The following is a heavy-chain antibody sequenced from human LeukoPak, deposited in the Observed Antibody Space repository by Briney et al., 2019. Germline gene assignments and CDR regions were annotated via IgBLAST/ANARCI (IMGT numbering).Heavy chain of an antibody. J-gene: IGHJ5*02. CDR3: ARTITIFGVVIMPNWFDP. D-gene: IGHD3-3*01. V-gene: IGHV4-34*01. CDR2: INHSGST. Sequence: SETLSLTCAVYAGSFSGYYWSWIRQPPGKGLEWIGEINHSGSTNYNPSLKSRVTISVDTSKNQFSLKLSSVTAADTAVYYCARTITIFGVVIMPNWFDPWGQGTLVTVSS. CDR1: AGSFSGYY.